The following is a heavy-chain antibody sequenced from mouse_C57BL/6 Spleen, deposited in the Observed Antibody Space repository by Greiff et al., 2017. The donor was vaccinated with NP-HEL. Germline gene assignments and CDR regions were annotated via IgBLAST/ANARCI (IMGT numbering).Heavy chain of an antibody. Sequence: QVQLQQSGAELVRPGTSVKLSCKASGYTFTSYWMHWVKQRPGQGLEWIGVIDPSDSYTNYNQKFKGKATLTVDTSSSTAYMQLSSLTSEDSAVYYCARGGWDYEAFAYWGQGTLVTVSA. CDR2: IDPSDSYT. V-gene: IGHV1-59*01. J-gene: IGHJ3*01. D-gene: IGHD2-4*01. CDR3: ARGGWDYEAFAY. CDR1: GYTFTSYW.